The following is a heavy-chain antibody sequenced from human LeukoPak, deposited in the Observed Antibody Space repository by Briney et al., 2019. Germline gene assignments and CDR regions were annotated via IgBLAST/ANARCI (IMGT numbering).Heavy chain of an antibody. CDR3: AKSPAYDFWSGYYTGAFDI. V-gene: IGHV3-23*01. D-gene: IGHD3-3*01. J-gene: IGHJ3*02. CDR2: ISSSGGST. Sequence: PGGSLRLSCAASGFTFNSYAMTWVRQAPGKGLEWVSVISSSGGSTYYADSVKGRFTISRDNSKNTLYLQMNSLRAEDTAVYYCAKSPAYDFWSGYYTGAFDIWGQGTMVTVSS. CDR1: GFTFNSYA.